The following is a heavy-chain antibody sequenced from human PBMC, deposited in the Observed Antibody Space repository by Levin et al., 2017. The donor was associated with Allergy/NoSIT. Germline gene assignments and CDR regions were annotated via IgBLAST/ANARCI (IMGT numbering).Heavy chain of an antibody. V-gene: IGHV1-24*01. CDR3: ATVGSGPFDY. J-gene: IGHJ4*02. D-gene: IGHD2-8*02. CDR1: GYTLTELS. Sequence: GESLKISCKVSGYTLTELSMHWVRQAPGKGLEWMGGFDPEDGETIYAQKFQGRVTMTEDTSTDTAYMELSSLRSEDTAVYYCATVGSGPFDYWGQGTLVTVSS. CDR2: FDPEDGET.